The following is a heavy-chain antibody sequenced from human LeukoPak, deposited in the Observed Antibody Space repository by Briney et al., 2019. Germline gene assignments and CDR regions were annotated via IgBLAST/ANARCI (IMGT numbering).Heavy chain of an antibody. Sequence: SETLSLTCTVSGDSITNDNHYWSWIRQPAGKGLEWIGRISATGNTNYIPSLKSRVTISADTSKNQFSLRLSSVTAADTAVYYCTRKQWVEYYFDSWGQGTLVTVSS. CDR3: TRKQWVEYYFDS. V-gene: IGHV4-61*02. CDR2: ISATGNT. J-gene: IGHJ4*02. CDR1: GDSITNDNHY. D-gene: IGHD6-19*01.